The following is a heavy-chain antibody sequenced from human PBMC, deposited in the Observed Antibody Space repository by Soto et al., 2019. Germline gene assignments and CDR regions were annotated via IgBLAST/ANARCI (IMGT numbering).Heavy chain of an antibody. J-gene: IGHJ3*02. Sequence: AAVQVSCKASGRTLSSYAISWVGQASRQGLEWMGGIIPIFGTATYAQKFQGRVTITADESTSTAYMELRSLRSEDTAVYYCAILSIAARPRPDAFDIWGQGTMVTVSS. V-gene: IGHV1-69*13. CDR1: GRTLSSYA. CDR3: AILSIAARPRPDAFDI. CDR2: IIPIFGTA. D-gene: IGHD6-6*01.